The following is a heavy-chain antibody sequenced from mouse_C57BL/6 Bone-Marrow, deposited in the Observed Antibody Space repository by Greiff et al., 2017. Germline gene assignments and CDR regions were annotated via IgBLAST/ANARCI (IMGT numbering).Heavy chain of an antibody. CDR2: IYPSDSET. Sequence: VQLQQPGAELVRPGSSVKLSCKASGYTFTSYWMDWVKQRPGQGLEWIGNIYPSDSETHYNQKFKDKATLTVDKSSSTAYMQLSSLTSEDSAVYYCARLTGGYWYVDVWGTGTTVTVSS. J-gene: IGHJ1*03. V-gene: IGHV1-61*01. CDR1: GYTFTSYW. CDR3: ARLTGGYWYVDV. D-gene: IGHD4-1*01.